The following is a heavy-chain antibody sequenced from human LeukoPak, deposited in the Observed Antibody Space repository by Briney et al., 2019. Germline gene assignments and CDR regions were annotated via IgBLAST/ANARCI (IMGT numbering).Heavy chain of an antibody. CDR1: GFTFSSSA. CDR2: ISGSSGST. V-gene: IGHV3-23*01. J-gene: IGHJ4*02. Sequence: GGSLRLSCAVSGFTFSSSAMSWVRQAPGKGLEWVSGISGSSGSTNYADSVKGRFTISRDKSKNTLHLQMNSLRAEDTAVYYCAKSYYYDSSGQYHFDHWGQGTLVTVSS. D-gene: IGHD3-22*01. CDR3: AKSYYYDSSGQYHFDH.